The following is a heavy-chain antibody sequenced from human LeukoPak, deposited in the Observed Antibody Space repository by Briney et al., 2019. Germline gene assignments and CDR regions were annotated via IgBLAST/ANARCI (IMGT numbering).Heavy chain of an antibody. CDR3: ARGFRYCSSTSCYHSFDY. D-gene: IGHD2-2*01. CDR1: GYSISSGYY. J-gene: IGHJ4*02. Sequence: SETLSLTCTVSGYSISSGYYWGWIRQPPGKGLEWIGSIYHSGSTYYNPSLKSRVTISVDTSKNQFSLKLSSVTAADTAVYYCARGFRYCSSTSCYHSFDYWGQGTLVTVSS. CDR2: IYHSGST. V-gene: IGHV4-38-2*02.